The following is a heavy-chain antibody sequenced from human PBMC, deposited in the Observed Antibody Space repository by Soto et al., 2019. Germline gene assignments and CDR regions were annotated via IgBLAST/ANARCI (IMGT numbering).Heavy chain of an antibody. Sequence: ASVKVSCKASGYTFTSYYMHWVRQAPGQGLEWMGIINPSGGSTSYAQKFQGRVTMTRDTSTSTVYMELSSLRSEDTAVYYCASRTWLTVTTQNRSAGYYMDVWGKGTTVTVSS. CDR2: INPSGGST. V-gene: IGHV1-46*03. D-gene: IGHD4-17*01. CDR1: GYTFTSYY. J-gene: IGHJ6*03. CDR3: ASRTWLTVTTQNRSAGYYMDV.